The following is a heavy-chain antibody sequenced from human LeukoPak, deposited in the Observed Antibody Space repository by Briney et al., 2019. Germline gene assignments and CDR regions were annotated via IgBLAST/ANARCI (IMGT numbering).Heavy chain of an antibody. D-gene: IGHD3-3*01. CDR1: GFTFSSYS. CDR2: ISSSSSYI. CDR3: AKETYYDFWSGYYFRGFDY. V-gene: IGHV3-21*04. Sequence: GGSLRLSCAASGFTFSSYSMNWVRQAPGKGLEWVSSISSSSSYIYYADSVKGRFTISRDNAKNSLYLQMNSLRAEDTAVYYCAKETYYDFWSGYYFRGFDYWGQGTLVTVSS. J-gene: IGHJ4*02.